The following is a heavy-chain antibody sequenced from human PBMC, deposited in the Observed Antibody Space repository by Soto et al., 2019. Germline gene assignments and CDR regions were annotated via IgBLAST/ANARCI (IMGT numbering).Heavy chain of an antibody. J-gene: IGHJ4*02. CDR2: IYHSGST. CDR3: ASRGYTYNSSPYYFDY. Sequence: SETLSLTCAVSGGSISSSNWWSWVRRPPGKGLEWIGEIYHSGSTNYNPSLKSRVTISVDRSKNQFSLRLSSVTAADTAVYYCASRGYTYNSSPYYFDYWGQGTLVTVSS. CDR1: GGSISSSNW. D-gene: IGHD5-18*01. V-gene: IGHV4-4*02.